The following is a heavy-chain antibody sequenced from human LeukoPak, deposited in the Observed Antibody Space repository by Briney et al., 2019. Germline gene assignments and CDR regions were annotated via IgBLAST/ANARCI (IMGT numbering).Heavy chain of an antibody. D-gene: IGHD6-13*01. CDR1: GYSISSGYF. V-gene: IGHV4-38-2*02. CDR3: ARAYSSSWYFNWFDP. Sequence: SETLSLTCTVSGYSISSGYFWGWIRQPPGKGLEWIGTIYNSGSTYYNASLESRVTIPVDTSKNQFSLKLSSVTAADTAVYYCARAYSSSWYFNWFDPWGQGTLVTVSS. CDR2: IYNSGST. J-gene: IGHJ5*02.